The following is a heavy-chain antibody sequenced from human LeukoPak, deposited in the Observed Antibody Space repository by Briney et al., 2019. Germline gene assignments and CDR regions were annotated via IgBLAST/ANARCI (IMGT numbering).Heavy chain of an antibody. J-gene: IGHJ4*02. CDR2: IYYSGST. D-gene: IGHD4-23*01. CDR3: ARVSRGNSVGGDY. V-gene: IGHV4-59*01. CDR1: GGSISTYF. Sequence: SETLSLTCTVSGGSISTYFWSWIRQPPGKGLEWIGYIYYSGSTNYSPSLKSRVTISLDMSKNQFSLKLSSVTAADTAMYYCARVSRGNSVGGDYWGQGTLVTVSS.